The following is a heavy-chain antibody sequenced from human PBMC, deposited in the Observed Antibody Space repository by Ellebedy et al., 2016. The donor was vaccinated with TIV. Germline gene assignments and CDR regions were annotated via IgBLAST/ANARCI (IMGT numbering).Heavy chain of an antibody. V-gene: IGHV3-7*03. CDR3: ARGLVPLSQFVSGY. CDR2: IKHDGSET. Sequence: GESLKISCAASGFTFSTYAMGWVRQAPGKGLEWVANIKHDGSETYYVDSLKRRFTISRANVRNSLYLQINSLRAEDTAVYYCARGLVPLSQFVSGYWGRGTLVNASS. CDR1: GFTFSTYA. D-gene: IGHD2-8*01. J-gene: IGHJ4*02.